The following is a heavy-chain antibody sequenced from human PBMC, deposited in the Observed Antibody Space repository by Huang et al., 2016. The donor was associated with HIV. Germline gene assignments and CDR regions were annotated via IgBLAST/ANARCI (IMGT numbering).Heavy chain of an antibody. CDR3: ATSRSGSGWFLDI. J-gene: IGHJ2*01. Sequence: QVQLYQWGAGPLRPSETLSLTCGVSGGSFHGYYWNWLRQSPGRGLEWVGEVNKGGSTKYNPSFKGRVARSVDTSKIQFSLNLTSVTATDTADYYCATSRSGSGWFLDIWGRGTLVSVS. CDR2: VNKGGST. CDR1: GGSFHGYY. V-gene: IGHV4-34*01. D-gene: IGHD6-19*01.